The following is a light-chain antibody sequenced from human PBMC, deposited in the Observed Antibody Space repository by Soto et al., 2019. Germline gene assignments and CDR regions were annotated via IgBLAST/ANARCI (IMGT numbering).Light chain of an antibody. CDR2: GAS. Sequence: IVLTQSPGTLSLSPLEITTLSFRASQSISRYLAWYQQKPGQGPRLLIYGASSRATGTPDRFSGSGSGTDFTLTINRLEPEDFALYYCQQYGSSPPTFGQGTKVDIK. CDR3: QQYGSSPPT. V-gene: IGKV3-20*01. CDR1: QSISRY. J-gene: IGKJ1*01.